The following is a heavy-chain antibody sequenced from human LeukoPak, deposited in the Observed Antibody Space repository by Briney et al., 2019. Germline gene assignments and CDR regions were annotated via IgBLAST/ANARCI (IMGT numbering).Heavy chain of an antibody. V-gene: IGHV3-30*01. J-gene: IGHJ4*02. Sequence: GGSLRLSCAASGFTFSSYAMHWVRQAPGKGLEWVAVISYDGSNKYYADSVKGRFTISRDNPKNTLYLQMNSLRAEDTAVYYCARATRYDVPLRPLDYWGQGTLVTVSS. D-gene: IGHD3-9*01. CDR1: GFTFSSYA. CDR3: ARATRYDVPLRPLDY. CDR2: ISYDGSNK.